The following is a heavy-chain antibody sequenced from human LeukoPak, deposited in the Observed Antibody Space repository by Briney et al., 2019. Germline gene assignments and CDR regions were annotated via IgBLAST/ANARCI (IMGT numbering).Heavy chain of an antibody. Sequence: SETLSLTCTVSGDSFSRNTYSWGWIRQPPGKGLEWIGSIYYTGRTFYNPSLKSRVTISVDTSKNQFSLKLSSVTAADTSVYYCARRGSMGGSFVGAFDIWGQGTMVTVSS. CDR3: ARRGSMGGSFVGAFDI. V-gene: IGHV4-39*01. CDR1: GDSFSRNTYS. CDR2: IYYTGRT. D-gene: IGHD1-26*01. J-gene: IGHJ3*02.